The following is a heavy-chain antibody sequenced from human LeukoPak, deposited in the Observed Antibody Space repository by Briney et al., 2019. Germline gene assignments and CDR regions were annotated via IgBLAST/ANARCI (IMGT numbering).Heavy chain of an antibody. CDR1: GFTFSSYG. D-gene: IGHD3-16*01. Sequence: PGGSLSLSCAASGFTFSSYGMHWVRQAPGKGLEWVAVISYDGSNKYYADSVKGRFTISRDNSKNTLYLQMNSLRAEDTAVYYCARGGRFGNYGMDVWGQGTTVTVSS. CDR3: ARGGRFGNYGMDV. V-gene: IGHV3-30*03. J-gene: IGHJ6*02. CDR2: ISYDGSNK.